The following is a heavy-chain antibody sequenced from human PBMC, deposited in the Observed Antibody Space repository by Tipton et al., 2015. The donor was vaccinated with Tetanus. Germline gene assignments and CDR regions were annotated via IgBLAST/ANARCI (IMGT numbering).Heavy chain of an antibody. J-gene: IGHJ4*02. CDR1: GYIFNNYW. D-gene: IGHD2-8*01. CDR3: ARAHCTDGVCNFDF. Sequence: QLVQSGGEVKKPRESLKISCKGSGYIFNNYWIGWVRQKPGKGLEWMGIIYPGDSDTRYSPSFQGQVTISVDKSINTAYLQWSSLKASDTSMFYCARAHCTDGVCNFDFWGQGALVTVAS. CDR2: IYPGDSDT. V-gene: IGHV5-51*01.